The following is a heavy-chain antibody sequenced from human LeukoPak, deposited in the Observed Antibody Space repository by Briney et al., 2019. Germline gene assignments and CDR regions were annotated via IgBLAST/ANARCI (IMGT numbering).Heavy chain of an antibody. J-gene: IGHJ4*02. V-gene: IGHV1-69*05. D-gene: IGHD3-3*01. CDR2: IIPIFGTT. CDR3: AIGNNFGLFYFDY. Sequence: SVKVSCKASGYTFTNYGITWVRQAPGQGLEWMGGIIPIFGTTKYAQNFQGRVTITTAGSTSTAYMELKSLRSEDTAVYYCAIGNNFGLFYFDYWGQGTLVSVSS. CDR1: GYTFTNYG.